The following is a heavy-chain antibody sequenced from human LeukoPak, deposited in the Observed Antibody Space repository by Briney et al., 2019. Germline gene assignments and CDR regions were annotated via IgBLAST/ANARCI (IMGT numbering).Heavy chain of an antibody. CDR1: GFTFTRYD. J-gene: IGHJ4*02. D-gene: IGHD4-23*01. V-gene: IGHV3-30-3*01. CDR2: ISNDGSNK. CDR3: VLGHYGGLFDN. Sequence: GRSLRLSCAASGFTFTRYDMHWVRQAPGKGLEWVAVISNDGSNKDYGNSVKGRFTIARDNSKNTLFLQMNSLRVEDTAVYYCVLGHYGGLFDNWGQGALVTVSS.